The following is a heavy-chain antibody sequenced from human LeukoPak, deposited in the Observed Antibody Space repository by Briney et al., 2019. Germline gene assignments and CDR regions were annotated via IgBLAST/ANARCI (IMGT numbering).Heavy chain of an antibody. V-gene: IGHV3-53*04. CDR1: GFTVSSNY. CDR3: ARLSSGSYVDP. J-gene: IGHJ5*02. Sequence: GGSLRLSCAASGFTVSSNYMSWVRQAPGKGLEWVSVIYSGGSTYYADSVKGRFTISRHNSKNTLCLQVNSLRAEDTAVYYCARLSSGSYVDPWGQGTLVTVSS. CDR2: IYSGGST. D-gene: IGHD1-26*01.